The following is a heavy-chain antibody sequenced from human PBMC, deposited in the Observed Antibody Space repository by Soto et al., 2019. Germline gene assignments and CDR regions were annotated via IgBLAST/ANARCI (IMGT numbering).Heavy chain of an antibody. D-gene: IGHD3-3*01. CDR2: IGTAGDT. V-gene: IGHV3-13*01. J-gene: IGHJ3*02. CDR3: SRQDFWSDFSRCRDAFDI. Sequence: EVQLVESGGGLVQPGGSLRLSCAASGFTFSSYDMHWVRQATGKGLEWVSAIGTAGDTYYPGSVKGRFTISRENAKNSWYLQMNGLRAGDTAVYYCSRQDFWSDFSRCRDAFDIWGHGTMVTVSS. CDR1: GFTFSSYD.